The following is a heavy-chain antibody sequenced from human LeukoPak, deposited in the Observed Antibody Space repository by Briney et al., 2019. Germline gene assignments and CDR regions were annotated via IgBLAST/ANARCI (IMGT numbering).Heavy chain of an antibody. D-gene: IGHD1-26*01. V-gene: IGHV4-39*07. CDR1: GGSISSSYYY. CDR3: ARDPGGSYWYFDY. CDR2: IYYSGST. Sequence: SETLSLTCTVSGGSISSSYYYWGWIRQPPGKGLEWIGSIYYSGSTYYNPSLKSRVTISVDTSKNQFSLKLRSVTAADTAVYYCARDPGGSYWYFDYWGQGTLVTVSS. J-gene: IGHJ4*02.